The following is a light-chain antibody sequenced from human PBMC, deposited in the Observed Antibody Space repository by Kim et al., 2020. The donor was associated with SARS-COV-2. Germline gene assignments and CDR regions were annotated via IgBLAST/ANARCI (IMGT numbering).Light chain of an antibody. Sequence: SPGERAAVSCRASQSVSSNYLAWYQQKPGQAPRLLIYGASSRATGIPARFSGSGSETDFTLTISRLDPEDFAVYYCHQYGSSPLTFGGGTKVEIK. CDR3: HQYGSSPLT. CDR1: QSVSSNY. J-gene: IGKJ4*01. V-gene: IGKV3-20*01. CDR2: GAS.